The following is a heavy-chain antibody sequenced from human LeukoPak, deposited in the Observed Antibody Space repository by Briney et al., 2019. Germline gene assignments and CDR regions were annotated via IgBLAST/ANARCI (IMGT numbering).Heavy chain of an antibody. CDR1: GGSFSGYY. Sequence: PSETLSLTCAVYGGSFSGYYWGWIRQPPGKGLEWIGEINHSGSTNYNPSLKSRVTISVDTSKNQFSLKLSSVTAADTAVYYCARGRWDIVVVVAANWFDPWGQGTLVTVSS. J-gene: IGHJ5*02. CDR3: ARGRWDIVVVVAANWFDP. CDR2: INHSGST. D-gene: IGHD2-15*01. V-gene: IGHV4-34*01.